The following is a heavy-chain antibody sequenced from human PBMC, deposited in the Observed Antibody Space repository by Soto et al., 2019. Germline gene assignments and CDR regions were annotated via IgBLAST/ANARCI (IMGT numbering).Heavy chain of an antibody. CDR2: IYYSGST. CDR3: AGGLSIMDNWFDP. V-gene: IGHV4-59*01. Sequence: SETLSLTCTVSGGSISSYYWSWIRQPPGKGLEWIGYIYYSGSTNYNPSLKSRVTISVDTSKNQFSLKLSSVSAADTAVYYCAGGLSIMDNWFDPWGQGTLVTVSS. CDR1: GGSISSYY. J-gene: IGHJ5*02. D-gene: IGHD3-16*01.